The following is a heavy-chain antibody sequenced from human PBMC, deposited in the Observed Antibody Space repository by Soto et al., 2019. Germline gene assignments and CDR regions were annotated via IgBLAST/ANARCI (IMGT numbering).Heavy chain of an antibody. CDR3: ARSEEYCGGDCYSYY. CDR2: IIPIFGTA. Sequence: SVKVSCKASGGTFSSYAISWVRQAPGQGLEWMGGIIPIFGTANYAQKFQGRVTITADESTSTAYMELSSLRSEDTAVYYCARSEEYCGGDCYSYYWGQGTLVTVSS. J-gene: IGHJ4*02. D-gene: IGHD2-21*02. V-gene: IGHV1-69*13. CDR1: GGTFSSYA.